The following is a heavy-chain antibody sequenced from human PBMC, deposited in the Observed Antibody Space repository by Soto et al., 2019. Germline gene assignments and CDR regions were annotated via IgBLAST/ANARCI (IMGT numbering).Heavy chain of an antibody. CDR1: GFSLSTTAEG. CDR3: AHRSCSSADCYPNPYLDY. V-gene: IGHV2-5*02. J-gene: IGHJ4*02. Sequence: QITLKESGPTLVKPTQTLTLTCTFSGFSLSTTAEGVGWIRQPPGKALEWFSHIYWDDDERYRPSLKSRITITKDASKNQVVLTMTNVDPVDTATYYCAHRSCSSADCYPNPYLDYWGQGILVTVSS. CDR2: IYWDDDE. D-gene: IGHD2-2*01.